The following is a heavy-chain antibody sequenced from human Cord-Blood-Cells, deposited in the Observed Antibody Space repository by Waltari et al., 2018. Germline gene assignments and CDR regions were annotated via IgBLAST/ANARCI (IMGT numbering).Heavy chain of an antibody. CDR1: GYTFTGYY. D-gene: IGHD6-13*01. CDR3: ARGEVDSSSWYFDY. J-gene: IGHJ4*02. CDR2: INPNSGGT. Sequence: QVQLVQSGAEVKKPGASVKVSCKASGYTFTGYYMHWVRKDPGQGLEWMGWINPNSGGTNYAQKFQGWVTMTRDASISTAYMELSRLRSDDTAVYYCARGEVDSSSWYFDYWGQGTLVTVSS. V-gene: IGHV1-2*04.